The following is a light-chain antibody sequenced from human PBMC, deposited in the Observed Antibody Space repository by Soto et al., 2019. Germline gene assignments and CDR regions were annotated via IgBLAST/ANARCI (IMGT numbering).Light chain of an antibody. J-gene: IGKJ1*01. CDR1: QSISSW. Sequence: DIQMTQSPSTLSATAGDRVTITCRASQSISSWLAWYQHKPGKAPKLLIYKAPSLESGVPSRFSGSGSGTEFTLTISSLQPDDFATYYCQQYNSYWTFGQGTKVDIK. CDR2: KAP. V-gene: IGKV1-5*03. CDR3: QQYNSYWT.